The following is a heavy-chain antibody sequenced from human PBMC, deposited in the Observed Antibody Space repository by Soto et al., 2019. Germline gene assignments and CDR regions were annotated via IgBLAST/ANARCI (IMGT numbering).Heavy chain of an antibody. V-gene: IGHV1-18*01. D-gene: IGHD6-13*01. CDR2: ISVYNGFT. Sequence: TVRVSCRASGYTFPTYGIAWVRQAPGQGLEWMGWISVYNGFTHYAQKFRGRVTVTAETSTSTVYMELRSLTSDDTAVYYCAREFEGQSSSWPFDYWGQGTLVTVSS. J-gene: IGHJ4*02. CDR3: AREFEGQSSSWPFDY. CDR1: GYTFPTYG.